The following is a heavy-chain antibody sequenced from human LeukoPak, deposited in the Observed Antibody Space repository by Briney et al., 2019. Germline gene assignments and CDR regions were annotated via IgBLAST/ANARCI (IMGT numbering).Heavy chain of an antibody. CDR1: GGSISSSSYY. Sequence: NASETLSLTCTVSGGSISSSSYYWGWIRQPPGKGLEWIGSIYYSGSTYYNPSLKSRVTISVDTSKNQFSLKLSSVTAADTAVYYCARQGADLLLLKLNWFDPWGQGTLVTVSS. CDR2: IYYSGST. V-gene: IGHV4-39*01. J-gene: IGHJ5*02. CDR3: ARQGADLLLLKLNWFDP. D-gene: IGHD2-21*01.